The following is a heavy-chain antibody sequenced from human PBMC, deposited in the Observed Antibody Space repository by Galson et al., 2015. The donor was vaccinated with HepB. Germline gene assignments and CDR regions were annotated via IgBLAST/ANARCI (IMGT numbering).Heavy chain of an antibody. Sequence: SLRLSCAASGFTLSGYSMTWVRRAPGKGLEWVSSTATSSTNIYYADSLKGRFSVSRDNARNSLYLQMNSLRAEDTAVYYCARGHVHYYDLGSYSVFGLDVWGQGTTVIVSS. D-gene: IGHD3-10*01. J-gene: IGHJ6*02. CDR2: TATSSTNI. CDR3: ARGHVHYYDLGSYSVFGLDV. CDR1: GFTLSGYS. V-gene: IGHV3-21*01.